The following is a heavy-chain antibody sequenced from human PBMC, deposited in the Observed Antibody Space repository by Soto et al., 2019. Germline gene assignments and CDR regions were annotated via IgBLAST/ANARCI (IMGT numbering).Heavy chain of an antibody. CDR3: AVVDSTGNWFDP. CDR2: MYYSETT. Sequence: PSETLSLTCTVSGGSISSSDFYWGWLRQTPGKGLEFIGSMYYSETTYYNPPLKSRVTISVDTSKNQFTLKLISVTAADTAVYYCAVVDSTGNWFDPWGEGALVTVSS. V-gene: IGHV4-39*01. CDR1: GGSISSSDFY. J-gene: IGHJ5*02. D-gene: IGHD6-25*01.